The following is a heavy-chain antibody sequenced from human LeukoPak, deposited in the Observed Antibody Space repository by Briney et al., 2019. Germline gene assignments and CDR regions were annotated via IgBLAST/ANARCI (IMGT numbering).Heavy chain of an antibody. CDR3: ARDGTAVAGTLFQH. D-gene: IGHD6-19*01. V-gene: IGHV4-59*01. CDR2: IYYSGST. CDR1: GGSISSYY. Sequence: SETLSLTCTVSGGSISSYYWSWIRQPPGKGLEWIGYIYYSGSTNYNPSLKSRVTISVDTSKNQFSLKLSSVTAADTAVYYCARDGTAVAGTLFQHWGQGTLVTVSS. J-gene: IGHJ1*01.